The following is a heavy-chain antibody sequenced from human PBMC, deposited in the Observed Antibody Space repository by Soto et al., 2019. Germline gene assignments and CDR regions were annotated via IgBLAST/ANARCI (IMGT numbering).Heavy chain of an antibody. D-gene: IGHD5-18*01. CDR2: IYSDGSGP. Sequence: GGSLRLSCAASGFTFSRFWMHWVRQAPGKGLVWVSRIYSDGSGPMYADSVKGRFTISRDNAKSTLYLQMNSLRAEDTAVYYCATLNSFGSDYWGQGTQVTVS. CDR1: GFTFSRFW. J-gene: IGHJ4*02. V-gene: IGHV3-74*03. CDR3: ATLNSFGSDY.